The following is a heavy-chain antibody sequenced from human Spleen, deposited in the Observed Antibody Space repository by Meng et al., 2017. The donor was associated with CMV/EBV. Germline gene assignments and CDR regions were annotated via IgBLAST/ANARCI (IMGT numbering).Heavy chain of an antibody. CDR1: GYLISSGYY. V-gene: IGHV4-38-2*02. CDR2: IYHSGST. J-gene: IGHJ4*02. CDR3: ARGRASITGTTHFDY. D-gene: IGHD1-7*01. Sequence: SETLSLTCTVSGYLISSGYYWGWIWQPPGKGLEWIGSIYHSGSTYYNPSLKSRVTISVDTSKNQFSLKLSSVTAADTAVYYCARGRASITGTTHFDYWGQGTLVTVSS.